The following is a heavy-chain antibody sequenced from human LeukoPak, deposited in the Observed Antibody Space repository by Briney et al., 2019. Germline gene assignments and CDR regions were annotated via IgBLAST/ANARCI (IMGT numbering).Heavy chain of an antibody. V-gene: IGHV3-30-3*01. CDR2: ISYDGSNK. Sequence: GGSLRLSCAASGFTFSSYAMHWVRQAPGKGLEWVAVISYDGSNKYYADSVKGRFTISRDNSKNTLYLQMNSLRAEDTAAYYCARASFAYYYYYGMDVWGQGTTVTVSS. CDR1: GFTFSSYA. CDR3: ARASFAYYYYYGMDV. J-gene: IGHJ6*02.